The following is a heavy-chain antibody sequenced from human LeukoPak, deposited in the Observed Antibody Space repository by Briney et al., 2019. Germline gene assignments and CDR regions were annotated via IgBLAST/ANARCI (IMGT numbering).Heavy chain of an antibody. CDR3: ARVTGYMTEDFFDY. D-gene: IGHD6-13*01. Sequence: SETLSLTCTVSGGSISSYYWSWIRQPPGKGLEWIGYIYYSGSTDYNPSLKNRVTISVDTSRNQFSLRLSSVTAADTAVYYCARVTGYMTEDFFDYWGQGTLVTVSS. J-gene: IGHJ4*02. V-gene: IGHV4-59*01. CDR2: IYYSGST. CDR1: GGSISSYY.